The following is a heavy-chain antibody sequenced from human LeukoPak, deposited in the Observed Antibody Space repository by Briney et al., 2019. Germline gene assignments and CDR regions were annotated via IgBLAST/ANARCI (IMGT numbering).Heavy chain of an antibody. D-gene: IGHD5-18*01. CDR2: IIPIFGTA. Sequence: SVKVSCKASGGTFSSYAISWVRQAPGQGLEWMGGIIPIFGTANYAQKFQGRVTITADESTSTAYMELSSLRSEDTAVYYCARGSRVYSYGVGYYFDYWGQGTLVTVSS. V-gene: IGHV1-69*13. J-gene: IGHJ4*02. CDR1: GGTFSSYA. CDR3: ARGSRVYSYGVGYYFDY.